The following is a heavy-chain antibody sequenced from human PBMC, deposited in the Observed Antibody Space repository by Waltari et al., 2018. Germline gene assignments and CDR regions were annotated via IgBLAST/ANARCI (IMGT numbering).Heavy chain of an antibody. V-gene: IGHV3-53*01. J-gene: IGHJ4*02. Sequence: EVQLVESGGGLIQPGGSLRLSCAASGFTVSSNSRSWVRGAPGKGLEWVSVIYSGGSTYYADSVKCRFTISRDNSKNTLYLQMNSLRAEDTAVYDCARERPLWGSGWYYFDYWGQGTLVTVSS. D-gene: IGHD6-19*01. CDR1: GFTVSSNS. CDR3: ARERPLWGSGWYYFDY. CDR2: IYSGGST.